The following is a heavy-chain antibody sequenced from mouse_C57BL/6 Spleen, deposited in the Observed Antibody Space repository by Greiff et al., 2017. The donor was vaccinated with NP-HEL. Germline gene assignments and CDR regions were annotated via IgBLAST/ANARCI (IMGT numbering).Heavy chain of an antibody. CDR3: ARWDYGNYEGFDY. J-gene: IGHJ2*01. D-gene: IGHD2-1*01. CDR1: GYTFTSYW. Sequence: VQLQQSGTELVKPGASVKLSCKASGYTFTSYWMHWVKQRPGQGLEWIGNINPSNGGTNYNEKFKSKATLTVDKSSSTAYMQLSSLTSEDSAVYYCARWDYGNYEGFDYWGQGTTLTVSS. CDR2: INPSNGGT. V-gene: IGHV1-53*01.